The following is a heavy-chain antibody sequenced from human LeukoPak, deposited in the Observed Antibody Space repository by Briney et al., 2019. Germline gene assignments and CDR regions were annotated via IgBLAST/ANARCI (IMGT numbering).Heavy chain of an antibody. J-gene: IGHJ6*03. CDR3: ARTQDGYYNEGYMDV. D-gene: IGHD5-24*01. V-gene: IGHV1-2*06. CDR2: INPNSGGT. CDR1: GYTFTGYY. Sequence: ASVKVSCKASGYTFTGYYMHWVRQAPGQGLEWMGRINPNSGGTNYAQKFQGRVTMTRDTSISTAYMELSRLRSDDTAVYHCARTQDGYYNEGYMDVWGKGTTVTVSS.